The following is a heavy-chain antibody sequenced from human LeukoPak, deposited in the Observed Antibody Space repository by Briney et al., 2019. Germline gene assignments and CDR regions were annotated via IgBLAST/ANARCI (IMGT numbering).Heavy chain of an antibody. CDR1: GYTFTSYG. CDR2: ISAYNGNT. CDR3: ARPLRGYSYGSFDY. D-gene: IGHD5-18*01. Sequence: ASVKVSCKASGYTFTSYGISWVRQAPGQGLEWMGWISAYNGNTNYAQKFQGRVTMTRDTSISTAYMELSRLRSDDTAVYYCARPLRGYSYGSFDYWGQGTLVTVSS. V-gene: IGHV1-18*01. J-gene: IGHJ4*02.